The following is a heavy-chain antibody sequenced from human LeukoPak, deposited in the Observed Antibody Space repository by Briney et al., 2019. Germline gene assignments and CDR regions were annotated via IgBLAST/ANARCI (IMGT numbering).Heavy chain of an antibody. D-gene: IGHD3-22*01. Sequence: GGSLRLSCAASGFTFSDYYMSWIRQAPGKGLEWVAHIKQDGSEKYYVDSVKGRFTISRDNAKNSLYLQMNSLRAEDTAVYYCARRKYYYDSSEGDWGQGTLVTVSS. CDR2: IKQDGSEK. V-gene: IGHV3-7*01. CDR3: ARRKYYYDSSEGD. CDR1: GFTFSDYY. J-gene: IGHJ4*02.